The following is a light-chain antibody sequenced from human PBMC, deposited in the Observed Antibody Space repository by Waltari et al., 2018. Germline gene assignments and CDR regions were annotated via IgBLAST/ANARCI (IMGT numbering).Light chain of an antibody. V-gene: IGLV2-14*01. Sequence: QSALTQPASVSGSPGQSITISCSGTASDVGAYDFVSWYQQHPGKAPHLIIYEVSKRPSGISNRCSASKSGNTASLTISGLQAEDEADYYCSSYTTSSAPGVFGTGTRVTVL. CDR2: EVS. CDR3: SSYTTSSAPGV. CDR1: ASDVGAYDF. J-gene: IGLJ1*01.